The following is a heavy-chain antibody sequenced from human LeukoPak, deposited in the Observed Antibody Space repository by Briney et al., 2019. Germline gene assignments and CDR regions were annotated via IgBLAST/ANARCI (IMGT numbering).Heavy chain of an antibody. CDR2: MYYSGRT. J-gene: IGHJ4*02. CDR3: ARLNPTPEIASAITGNLFGY. D-gene: IGHD6-13*01. CDR1: GGSISSDY. Sequence: SETLSLTCTVSGGSISSDYWAWIRQPPGKGLEWIGSMYYSGRTYYNPSLKSRVTISVDTSKNQFSLRLSSMTAADTAVYYCARLNPTPEIASAITGNLFGYWGQGTLVTVSS. V-gene: IGHV4-39*07.